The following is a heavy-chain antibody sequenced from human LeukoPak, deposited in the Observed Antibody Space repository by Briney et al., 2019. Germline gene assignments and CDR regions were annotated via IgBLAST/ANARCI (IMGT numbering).Heavy chain of an antibody. Sequence: GGSLRLSCAVSGFPVSSNFMSWVRQAPGKGLQSVSIMFSGGSTDYADSVRGRFSISRDSSQNTVSLQMNSLRAEDTAVYYCARDLLGYSCDAYYFDFWGQGTLVTVSS. CDR3: ARDLLGYSCDAYYFDF. CDR1: GFPVSSNF. D-gene: IGHD5-18*01. CDR2: MFSGGST. V-gene: IGHV3-53*01. J-gene: IGHJ4*02.